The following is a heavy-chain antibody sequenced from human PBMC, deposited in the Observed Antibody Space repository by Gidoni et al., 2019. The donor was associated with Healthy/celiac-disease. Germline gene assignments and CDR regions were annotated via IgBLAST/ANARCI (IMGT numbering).Heavy chain of an antibody. Sequence: QVQLVESGGGLVKPGGSLRISCAASELTFSVYYMSWIRQAPGKGLVWVSYISSICSTIYYADFVKGRFTISRDNANNSLYLQMNSLRAEDTAVYYCARVGRDCYNSFDYWGQGTLVTVSS. CDR1: ELTFSVYY. D-gene: IGHD2-21*01. CDR3: ARVGRDCYNSFDY. V-gene: IGHV3-11*01. J-gene: IGHJ4*02. CDR2: ISSICSTI.